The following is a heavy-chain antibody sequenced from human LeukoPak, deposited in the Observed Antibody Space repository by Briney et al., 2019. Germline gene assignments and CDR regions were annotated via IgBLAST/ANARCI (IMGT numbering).Heavy chain of an antibody. J-gene: IGHJ4*02. CDR2: ISANSGNT. V-gene: IGHV1-18*01. Sequence: ASVKVSCKPSGYSFTRNGISWVRQAPGQGLEWMAWISANSGNTNYAQNFQDRVTLTTDTSTSTAYMELRSLRSDDTAVYYWARDVNYAFDYWGQGTLVTVSS. D-gene: IGHD3-16*01. CDR1: GYSFTRNG. CDR3: ARDVNYAFDY.